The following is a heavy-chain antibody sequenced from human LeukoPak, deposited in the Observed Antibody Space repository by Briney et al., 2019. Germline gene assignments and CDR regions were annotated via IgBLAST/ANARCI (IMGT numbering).Heavy chain of an antibody. D-gene: IGHD5-12*01. CDR3: ARGGPIVATLGY. J-gene: IGHJ4*02. V-gene: IGHV4-31*03. Sequence: SQTLSLTCTVSGGSISSGGYYWSWIRQHPGKGLEWIGYIYYSGSTYYNPSLKSRVTISVDTSKNQFSLKLSSVTAADTAVYYCARGGPIVATLGYWGQGTLVTVSS. CDR2: IYYSGST. CDR1: GGSISSGGYY.